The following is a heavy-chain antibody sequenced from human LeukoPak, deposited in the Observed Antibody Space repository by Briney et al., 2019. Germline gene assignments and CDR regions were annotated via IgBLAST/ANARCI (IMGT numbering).Heavy chain of an antibody. D-gene: IGHD3-10*01. CDR2: IRFSGST. CDR3: ARCPDPFGETSLQINWFDP. Sequence: PSETLSLTCTVSGDSFRTHFWSWIRQPPGKGLEWIGSIRFSGSTNYNPSLKSRVTISVDTSKNQFSLKLSSVTAADTAVYYCARCPDPFGETSLQINWFDPWGQGTLVTVSS. CDR1: GDSFRTHF. J-gene: IGHJ5*02. V-gene: IGHV4-59*11.